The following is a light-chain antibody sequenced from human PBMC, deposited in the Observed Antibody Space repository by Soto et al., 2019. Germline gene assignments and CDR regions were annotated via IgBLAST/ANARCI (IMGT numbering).Light chain of an antibody. CDR1: QAISNY. Sequence: DIQVTQSPSSLSASVGDRVTITCQASQAISNYLNWYQQKPGKAPEVLIYDASNLETGVQSRFSGSGSGTYFTLTINGLQPEDIATYYCQQYDDLLTFGGGTKVEIK. V-gene: IGKV1-33*01. J-gene: IGKJ4*01. CDR2: DAS. CDR3: QQYDDLLT.